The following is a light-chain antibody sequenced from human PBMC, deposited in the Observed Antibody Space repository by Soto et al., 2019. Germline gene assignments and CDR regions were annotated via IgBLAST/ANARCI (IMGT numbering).Light chain of an antibody. Sequence: EIVLTQSPGTLSVSPGERATLSCRASQSVSSKLAWYQQKPGQAPRLLFYGASTGATGIPARFSGSGSETKFTFSISSLQSEDFAVYYCQQYNNWPGTFGQGTKVDIK. CDR3: QQYNNWPGT. V-gene: IGKV3-15*01. J-gene: IGKJ1*01. CDR1: QSVSSK. CDR2: GAS.